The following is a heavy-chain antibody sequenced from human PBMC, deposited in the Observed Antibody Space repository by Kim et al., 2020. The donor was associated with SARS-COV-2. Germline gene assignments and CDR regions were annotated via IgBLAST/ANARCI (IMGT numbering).Heavy chain of an antibody. CDR2: IKSKTDGGTT. D-gene: IGHD6-13*01. Sequence: GGSLRLSCAASGFTFSNAWMSWVRQAPGKGLEWVGRIKSKTDGGTTDYAAPVKGRFTISRDDSKNTLYLQMNSLKTEDTAVYYCTTDWSLSSMVGGYYYYSMDVWGQGTTVTVSS. V-gene: IGHV3-15*01. J-gene: IGHJ6*02. CDR3: TTDWSLSSMVGGYYYYSMDV. CDR1: GFTFSNAW.